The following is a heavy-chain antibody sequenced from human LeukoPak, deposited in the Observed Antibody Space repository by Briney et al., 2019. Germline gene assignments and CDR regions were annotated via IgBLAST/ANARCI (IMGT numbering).Heavy chain of an antibody. D-gene: IGHD4-11*01. CDR3: ARVRGDYNFDY. Sequence: GGSLRLSCAASGFTFSSYLMSWVRQAPGKGLEWVANIKQDGSEKYYVDSVKGRFTISRDNAKNSLYLQMNSLKTEDTAMYFCARVRGDYNFDYWGQGTLVTVSS. J-gene: IGHJ4*02. CDR2: IKQDGSEK. CDR1: GFTFSSYL. V-gene: IGHV3-7*03.